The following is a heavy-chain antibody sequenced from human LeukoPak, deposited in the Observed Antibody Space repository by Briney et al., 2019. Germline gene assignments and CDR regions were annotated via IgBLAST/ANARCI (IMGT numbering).Heavy chain of an antibody. Sequence: GGSLRLSCAASGFTFSSYGMHWVRQAPGKGLEWVAVISNDGDNEYYADSVKGRFTISRDNSKNTLYLQINSLRAEDTAVYYCAKEINTASYYYYGMDVWGQGTTVTVSS. CDR3: AKEINTASYYYYGMDV. CDR2: ISNDGDNE. V-gene: IGHV3-30*18. D-gene: IGHD4-17*01. CDR1: GFTFSSYG. J-gene: IGHJ6*02.